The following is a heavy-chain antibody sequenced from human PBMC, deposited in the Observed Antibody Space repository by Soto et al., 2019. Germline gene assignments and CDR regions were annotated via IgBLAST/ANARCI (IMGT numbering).Heavy chain of an antibody. D-gene: IGHD3-9*01. CDR3: ARGVRLRYFDWLPWFDP. V-gene: IGHV4-34*01. Sequence: PSETLSLTCAVYGGSFSGYYWSWIRQPPGKGLEWIGEINHSGSTNYNPSLKSRVTISVDTSKNQFSLKLSSVTAADTAVYYCARGVRLRYFDWLPWFDPWGQGTLVTVSS. CDR2: INHSGST. CDR1: GGSFSGYY. J-gene: IGHJ5*02.